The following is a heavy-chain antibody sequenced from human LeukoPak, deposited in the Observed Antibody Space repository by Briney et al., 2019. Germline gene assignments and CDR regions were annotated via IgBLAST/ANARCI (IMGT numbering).Heavy chain of an antibody. V-gene: IGHV3-11*06. CDR3: AREGIVVVAAAVGALDAFDI. D-gene: IGHD2-2*01. Sequence: GGSLRLSCAASGFAFSDHYMSWIRQAPGKGLEWVSCISSSSTNRDYAESVKGRFTISRDNAKNSLYLQMNSLRAEDTAVYYCAREGIVVVAAAVGALDAFDIWGQGTVVTVSS. CDR2: ISSSSTNR. J-gene: IGHJ3*02. CDR1: GFAFSDHY.